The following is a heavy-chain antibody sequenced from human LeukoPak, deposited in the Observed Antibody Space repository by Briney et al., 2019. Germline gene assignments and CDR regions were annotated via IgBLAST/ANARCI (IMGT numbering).Heavy chain of an antibody. CDR3: ARCYDSSGSHNNWFDP. D-gene: IGHD3-22*01. CDR2: INPNSGGT. Sequence: GASVKVSCKASGYTFTGYYMHWVRQAPGQGLEWMGWINPNSGGTNYAQKFQGRVTMTRDTSISTAYMELSGLRSDDTAVYYCARCYDSSGSHNNWFDPWGQGTLVTVSS. V-gene: IGHV1-2*02. CDR1: GYTFTGYY. J-gene: IGHJ5*02.